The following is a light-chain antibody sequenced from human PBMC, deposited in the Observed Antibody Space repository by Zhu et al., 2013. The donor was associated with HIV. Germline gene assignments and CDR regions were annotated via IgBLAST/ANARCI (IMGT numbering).Light chain of an antibody. Sequence: EIVLTQSPDTLSLSPGERATLSCRASQSLGGNYLAWYQKKPGQAPRLLIYGVTGRATGIPDRFSGSESGTDFTLTISRLESEDFAVYYCQQYGGTPSFGGGTRVDIK. CDR1: QSLGGNY. V-gene: IGKV3-20*01. CDR3: QQYGGTPS. J-gene: IGKJ4*01. CDR2: GVT.